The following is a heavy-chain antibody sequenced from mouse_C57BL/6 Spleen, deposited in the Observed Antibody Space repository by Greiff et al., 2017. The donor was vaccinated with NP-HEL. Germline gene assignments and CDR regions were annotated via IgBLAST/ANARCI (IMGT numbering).Heavy chain of an antibody. CDR2: IDPSDSYT. CDR1: GYTFTSYW. J-gene: IGHJ4*01. Sequence: QVQLQQPGAELVRPGTSVKLSCKASGYTFTSYWMHWVKQRPGQGLEWIGVIDPSDSYTNYNQKFKGKATLTVDTSPSTAYMQLSSLTSEDSAVYYCASPYSNDEGAYGDYAMDYWGQGTSVTVSS. CDR3: ASPYSNDEGAYGDYAMDY. V-gene: IGHV1-59*01. D-gene: IGHD2-12*01.